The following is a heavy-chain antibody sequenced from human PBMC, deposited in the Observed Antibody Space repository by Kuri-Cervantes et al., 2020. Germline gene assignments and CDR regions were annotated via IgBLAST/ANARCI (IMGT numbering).Heavy chain of an antibody. Sequence: SQTLSLTCAVYGGSLSPYYWSWVRQSPGKGLEWNGDINHSGRTDYNPSLKSRVTISVDTFKSQFSLNLRSMTAADTGVYYCARCQSWTASASQNIRGDCYAYWGQGIQVTVSS. J-gene: IGHJ4*02. D-gene: IGHD2-21*02. V-gene: IGHV4-34*01. CDR3: ARCQSWTASASQNIRGDCYAY. CDR1: GGSLSPYY. CDR2: INHSGRT.